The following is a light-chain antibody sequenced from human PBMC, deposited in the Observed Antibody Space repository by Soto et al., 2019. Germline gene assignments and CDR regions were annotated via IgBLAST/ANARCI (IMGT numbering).Light chain of an antibody. CDR1: QGVSSY. Sequence: EIVLTQSPATLSLSPGERATLSCRASQGVSSYLAWYQQKPGQAPRLLIYDASNRATGIPARFSGSGSDTDFTLTISGLEPEDSAVYYCQQRAMWVTFGQGTRLEIK. CDR3: QQRAMWVT. J-gene: IGKJ5*01. CDR2: DAS. V-gene: IGKV3D-11*01.